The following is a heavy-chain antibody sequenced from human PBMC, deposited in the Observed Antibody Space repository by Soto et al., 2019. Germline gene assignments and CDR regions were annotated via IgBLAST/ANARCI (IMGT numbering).Heavy chain of an antibody. CDR2: IYPGDSDT. Sequence: PGESLKISCKGSGYSFTSYWIGWVRQMPGKGLEWMGIIYPGDSDTRYSPSFQGQVTISADKSISTAYLQWSSLKASDTAMYYCARQVDTPRPSKENLFDPWGQGTLVTVSS. CDR1: GYSFTSYW. J-gene: IGHJ5*02. V-gene: IGHV5-51*01. CDR3: ARQVDTPRPSKENLFDP. D-gene: IGHD6-6*01.